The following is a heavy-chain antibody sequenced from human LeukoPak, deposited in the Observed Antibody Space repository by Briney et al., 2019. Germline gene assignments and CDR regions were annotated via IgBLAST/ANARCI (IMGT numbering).Heavy chain of an antibody. Sequence: GESLKISCKGSGYSFTSYWIGWVRQMPGKGLEWMGIIYPGDSDTRYSPSFQGQVTISADKSISTAYLQWSGLKASDTAMYCCARLAYCGGDCYSGFDYWGQGTLVTVSS. D-gene: IGHD2-21*02. V-gene: IGHV5-51*01. CDR2: IYPGDSDT. CDR3: ARLAYCGGDCYSGFDY. J-gene: IGHJ4*02. CDR1: GYSFTSYW.